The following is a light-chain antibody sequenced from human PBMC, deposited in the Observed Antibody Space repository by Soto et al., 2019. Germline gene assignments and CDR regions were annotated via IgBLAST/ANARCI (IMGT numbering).Light chain of an antibody. CDR2: WAS. CDR3: QQYYTSPDT. Sequence: DIVMTQSPDSLAVSMGERATINCKSSQSVLFRSDNKHYLAWYQQRSGQPPKLLIYWASTRESGVPDRFSGSGSGTDFTLAISSLQAEDVAVYYCQQYYTSPDTFGQGTKLEIK. V-gene: IGKV4-1*01. J-gene: IGKJ2*01. CDR1: QSVLFRSDNKHY.